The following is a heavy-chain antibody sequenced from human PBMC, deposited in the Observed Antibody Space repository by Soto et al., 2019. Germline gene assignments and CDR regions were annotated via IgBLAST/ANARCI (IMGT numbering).Heavy chain of an antibody. CDR3: AKDQWELSYYYYGMDV. D-gene: IGHD1-26*01. CDR1: GFTFSSYG. CDR2: IPYDGSNK. J-gene: IGHJ6*02. Sequence: PGGSLRLSCAASGFTFSSYGMHRVRQAPGKGLEWVAVIPYDGSNKYYADSVKGRFTISRDNSKNTLYLQMNSLRAEDTAVYYCAKDQWELSYYYYGMDVWGQGTTVTVSS. V-gene: IGHV3-30*18.